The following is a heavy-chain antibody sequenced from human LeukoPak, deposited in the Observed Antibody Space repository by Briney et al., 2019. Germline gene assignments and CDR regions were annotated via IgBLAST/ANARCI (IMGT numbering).Heavy chain of an antibody. D-gene: IGHD5-18*01. Sequence: GGSLRLSCVASGFTYSSHAMSWVRQAPGKGLEWVSGISANGANTYYTDSVRGRFTISRDNSKNTVYLQMSSLSAEDTAIYYCAKDQGFSYYYLDYWGQGILVTVSS. CDR2: ISANGANT. J-gene: IGHJ4*02. CDR1: GFTYSSHA. CDR3: AKDQGFSYYYLDY. V-gene: IGHV3-23*01.